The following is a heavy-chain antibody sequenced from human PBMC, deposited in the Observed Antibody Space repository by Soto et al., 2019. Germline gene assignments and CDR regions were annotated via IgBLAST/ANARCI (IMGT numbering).Heavy chain of an antibody. D-gene: IGHD3-3*01. CDR1: GFTFSSYA. J-gene: IGHJ6*03. CDR2: ISGSGGST. CDR3: AKETTYYDFWSGDGGYMDV. V-gene: IGHV3-23*01. Sequence: EVQLLESGGGLVQPGGSLRLSCAASGFTFSSYAMSWVRQAPGKGLEWVSAISGSGGSTYYADSVKGRFTISRDNSKNTLYLQMNSLRAEDTAVYYCAKETTYYDFWSGDGGYMDVWGKGTTVTVSS.